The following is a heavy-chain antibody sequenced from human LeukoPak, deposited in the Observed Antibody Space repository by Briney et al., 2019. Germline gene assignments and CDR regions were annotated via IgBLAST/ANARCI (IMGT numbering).Heavy chain of an antibody. J-gene: IGHJ4*02. V-gene: IGHV3-30*18. CDR1: GFTFSTCT. CDR3: AKDSLLWFGETTFDY. D-gene: IGHD3-10*01. Sequence: GGSLRLSCAASGFTFSTCTMNWVRQAPGKGLEWVAVISYDGSNKYYADSVKGRFTISRDNSKNTLYLQMNSLRAEDTAVYYCAKDSLLWFGETTFDYWGQGTLVTVSS. CDR2: ISYDGSNK.